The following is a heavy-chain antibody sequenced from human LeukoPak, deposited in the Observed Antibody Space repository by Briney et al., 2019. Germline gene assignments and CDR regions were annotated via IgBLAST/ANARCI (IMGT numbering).Heavy chain of an antibody. Sequence: SETLSLTCTVSGGSISSYYWSWIRQPPGKGLEWIGYIYYSGSTNYNPSLKSRVTISVDTSKNQFSLKLSSVTAADTAVYYCARTAARRFDYWARGPWSPSPQ. CDR1: GGSISSYY. CDR2: IYYSGST. V-gene: IGHV4-59*01. J-gene: IGHJ4*02. CDR3: ARTAARRFDY. D-gene: IGHD6-6*01.